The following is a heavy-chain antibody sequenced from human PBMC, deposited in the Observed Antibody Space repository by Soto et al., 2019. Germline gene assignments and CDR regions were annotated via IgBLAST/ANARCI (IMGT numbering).Heavy chain of an antibody. CDR2: INHSGST. Sequence: QVQLQQWGAGLLKPSETLSLTCAVYGGSFSGYYWSWIRQPPGKGLEWIGEINHSGSTNYNPSLKSRVPLSVATSKNQCSLKLSSVTAADTAVYYCARGDCSGGSCYSDYWGQGTLVTVSS. CDR1: GGSFSGYY. V-gene: IGHV4-34*01. D-gene: IGHD2-15*01. J-gene: IGHJ4*02. CDR3: ARGDCSGGSCYSDY.